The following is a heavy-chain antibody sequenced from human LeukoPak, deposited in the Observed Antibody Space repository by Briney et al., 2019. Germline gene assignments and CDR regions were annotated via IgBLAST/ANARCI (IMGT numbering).Heavy chain of an antibody. D-gene: IGHD3-10*01. CDR1: GFIFSSYA. J-gene: IGHJ4*02. CDR3: AKARLVRGVIMTPFYFDY. Sequence: PGGSLRLSCAASGFIFSSYAMSWVRQAPGKGLEWVSAVTGSGDSTYYADAVKGRFTVSRDNSKNTLYLRMNSRRAEDTAVYYCAKARLVRGVIMTPFYFDYWGQRTLVTLSS. CDR2: VTGSGDST. V-gene: IGHV3-23*01.